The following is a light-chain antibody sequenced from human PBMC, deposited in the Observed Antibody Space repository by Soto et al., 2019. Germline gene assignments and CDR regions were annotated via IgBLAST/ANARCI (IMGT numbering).Light chain of an antibody. CDR1: QGIRND. CDR2: GAS. V-gene: IGKV1-6*01. J-gene: IGKJ1*01. Sequence: ATQMTQSPSSLSASVGDRVTINCRASQGIRNDLGWYQQKPGKAPKLLMYGASSLQSGVPSRFSGSGSGTDFTLTISSLQPEDFATYYCLQDHNHPWTFGQGTKVDI. CDR3: LQDHNHPWT.